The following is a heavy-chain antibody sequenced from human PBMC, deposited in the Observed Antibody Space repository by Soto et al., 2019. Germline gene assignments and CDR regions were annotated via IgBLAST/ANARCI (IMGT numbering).Heavy chain of an antibody. Sequence: GGSLRLSCAASGFTFSSYSMNWVRQAPGKGLEWVSSISSSSSYIYYADSVRGRFTISRDSAKNSLYLQMNSLRAEDTAVYYCARYRAVRAFDIWGQGTMVTISS. V-gene: IGHV3-21*01. CDR1: GFTFSSYS. CDR2: ISSSSSYI. J-gene: IGHJ3*02. D-gene: IGHD3-10*01. CDR3: ARYRAVRAFDI.